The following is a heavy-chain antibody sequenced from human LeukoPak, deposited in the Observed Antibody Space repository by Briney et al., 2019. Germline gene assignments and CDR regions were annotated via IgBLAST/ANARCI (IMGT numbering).Heavy chain of an antibody. D-gene: IGHD4/OR15-4a*01. Sequence: ASVTVSCKTSGYSFSTYGISWVRQAPGQGLEWMGWISAYNGNTNYAQKFQGRVTMTTDTSTSTAHLEMRSLRPDDTAVYYCARETIEAFDAWGQGTMVTVSS. J-gene: IGHJ3*01. CDR1: GYSFSTYG. CDR3: ARETIEAFDA. V-gene: IGHV1-18*01. CDR2: ISAYNGNT.